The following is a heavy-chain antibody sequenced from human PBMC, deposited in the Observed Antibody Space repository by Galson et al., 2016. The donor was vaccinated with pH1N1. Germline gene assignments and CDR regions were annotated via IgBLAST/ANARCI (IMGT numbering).Heavy chain of an antibody. Sequence: SVKVSCKVSGVTFSSSSISWVRQAPGQGLEWMGGVIAIFRTTSFAQRFKDRVTITTDESTTTAFMELNSLKSDDTAIYYCARTRTGYYVGMDAFDVWGQGTRVTVSS. CDR2: VIAIFRTT. CDR1: GVTFSSSS. V-gene: IGHV1-69*05. J-gene: IGHJ3*01. D-gene: IGHD3/OR15-3a*01. CDR3: ARTRTGYYVGMDAFDV.